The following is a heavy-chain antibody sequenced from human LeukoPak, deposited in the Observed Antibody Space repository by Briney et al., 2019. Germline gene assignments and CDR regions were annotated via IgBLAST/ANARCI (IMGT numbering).Heavy chain of an antibody. V-gene: IGHV5-51*01. D-gene: IGHD5-18*01. J-gene: IGHJ4*02. Sequence: RHGGSLKISCQGSGYIFTSYWIGWVRPMPGKGLEWMGIIYPGDSDTRYSPSFQGQVTISADKSISTASLQWSSLKASDTAMYYCARVGTAMVTGFDYWGQGTLVTVSS. CDR3: ARVGTAMVTGFDY. CDR1: GYIFTSYW. CDR2: IYPGDSDT.